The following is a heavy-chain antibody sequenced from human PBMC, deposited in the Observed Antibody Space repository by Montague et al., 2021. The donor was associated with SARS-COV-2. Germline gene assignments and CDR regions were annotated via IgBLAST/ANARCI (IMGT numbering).Heavy chain of an antibody. CDR1: GVSFSGYY. D-gene: IGHD3-3*01. CDR2: INHSGRT. CDR3: ARTYTYYDFWSGYPWDYYMDV. V-gene: IGHV4-34*01. Sequence: SETLSLTCAVYGVSFSGYYWSWIRQPPGKGLEWIGEINHSGRTNYNPSLKSRVTISVDTSKNQFSLKLSSVTAADTAVYYCARTYTYYDFWSGYPWDYYMDVWGKGTTVTVSS. J-gene: IGHJ6*03.